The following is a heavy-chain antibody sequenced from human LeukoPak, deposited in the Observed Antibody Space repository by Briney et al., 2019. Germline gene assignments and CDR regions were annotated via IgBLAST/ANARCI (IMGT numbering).Heavy chain of an antibody. D-gene: IGHD3-9*01. J-gene: IGHJ5*02. CDR3: AHLRGYYDILTGYLNWFDP. V-gene: IGHV2-5*02. CDR2: IYWDDDK. Sequence: ESGPTLVRPTQTLTLTCTFSGFSLSTSGVGVGWIRQPPGKALEWLALIYWDDDKRYSPSLKSRLTITKDTSKNQVVLTMTNMDPVVTATYYCAHLRGYYDILTGYLNWFDPWGQGTLVTVSS. CDR1: GFSLSTSGVG.